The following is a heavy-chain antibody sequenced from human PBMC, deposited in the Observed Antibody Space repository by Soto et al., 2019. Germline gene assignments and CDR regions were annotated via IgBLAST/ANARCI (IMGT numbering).Heavy chain of an antibody. CDR2: INPSGDST. D-gene: IGHD6-19*01. Sequence: ASVKVSCKASGYTFTSYYMHWVRQAPGQGLEWMGIINPSGDSTYYADSVKGRFTVSRDNSKNTLYLQMNSLRAEDTAVFYCAKERSSGWSFDYWGQGTLVTVSS. V-gene: IGHV1-46*04. CDR3: AKERSSGWSFDY. CDR1: GYTFTSYY. J-gene: IGHJ4*02.